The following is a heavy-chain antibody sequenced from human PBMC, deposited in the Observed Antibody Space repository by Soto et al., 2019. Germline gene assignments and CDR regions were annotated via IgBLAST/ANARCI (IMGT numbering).Heavy chain of an antibody. CDR3: AKGSIEYSASVDN. CDR1: GVSFSSYA. Sequence: EVQLLESGGDLVQPGGSLRLACEASGVSFSSYAMVWVRQAPGKGLEWVSVISARCGSSYFADSVKGRFTISRDNSKNVLSLEMNSLRAEDTSIYFCAKGSIEYSASVDNWGQGTLVRVSA. CDR2: ISARCGSS. V-gene: IGHV3-23*01. J-gene: IGHJ4*02. D-gene: IGHD5-12*01.